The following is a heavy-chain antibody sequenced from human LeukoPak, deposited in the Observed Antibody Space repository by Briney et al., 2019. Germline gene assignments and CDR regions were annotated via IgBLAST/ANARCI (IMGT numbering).Heavy chain of an antibody. V-gene: IGHV3-23*01. D-gene: IGHD3-9*01. J-gene: IGHJ6*03. Sequence: PGGSLRLSCAASGFTFSSYAMSWVRQAPGKGLEWVSAISGSGGNTYYADSVKGRFTISRDNSKNTLYLQMNSLRAEDTAVYYCARVSHFDWPYYYYYYMDVWGKGTTVTVSS. CDR3: ARVSHFDWPYYYYYYMDV. CDR1: GFTFSSYA. CDR2: ISGSGGNT.